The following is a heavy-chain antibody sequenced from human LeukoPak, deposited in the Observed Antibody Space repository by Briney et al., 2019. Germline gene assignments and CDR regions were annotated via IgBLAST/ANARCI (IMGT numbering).Heavy chain of an antibody. Sequence: PGRSLRLPCAASGFTFSSYAMHWVRQAPGKGLEWVAVISYDGSNKYYADSVKGRFTISRDNSKNTLYLQMNSLRAEDTAVYYCARASGDGYNYGYDYWGQGTLVTVSS. CDR1: GFTFSSYA. D-gene: IGHD5-24*01. J-gene: IGHJ4*02. CDR2: ISYDGSNK. CDR3: ARASGDGYNYGYDY. V-gene: IGHV3-30*04.